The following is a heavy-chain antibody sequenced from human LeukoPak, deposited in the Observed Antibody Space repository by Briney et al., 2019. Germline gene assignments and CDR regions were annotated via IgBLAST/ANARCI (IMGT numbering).Heavy chain of an antibody. V-gene: IGHV3-13*01. CDR1: GFSFSSYD. D-gene: IGHD3-10*01. J-gene: IGHJ5*02. Sequence: GSLRLSCAVSGFSFSSYDMHWVRQPAGKGLEWGSGIGTAGDSYYAGSVTGRFTISRENAKNSLYLQMNSLRAGDTAVYYCARGGDEGFDPWGQGTLVTVSS. CDR2: IGTAGDS. CDR3: ARGGDEGFDP.